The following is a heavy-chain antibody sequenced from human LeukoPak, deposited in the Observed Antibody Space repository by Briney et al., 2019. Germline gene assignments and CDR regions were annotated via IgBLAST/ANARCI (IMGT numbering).Heavy chain of an antibody. CDR2: ISDNGLST. Sequence: PAGSLRLSCAASGFTFRNYAISWVRQAPGKGLEWVSSISDNGLSTSYARSVKGRFTISRDDAKNTVYLQMNSLRAEDTAFYYCARNLTGYHQRLDYWGQGTLVTVSS. J-gene: IGHJ4*02. V-gene: IGHV3-23*01. CDR3: ARNLTGYHQRLDY. D-gene: IGHD3-9*01. CDR1: GFTFRNYA.